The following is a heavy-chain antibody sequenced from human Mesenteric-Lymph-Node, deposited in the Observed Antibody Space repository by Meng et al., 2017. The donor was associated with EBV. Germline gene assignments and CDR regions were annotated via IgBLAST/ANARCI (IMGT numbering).Heavy chain of an antibody. CDR1: VFTFSSHS. CDR2: ITGNGGNT. CDR3: ARLTDY. V-gene: IGHV3-23*01. Sequence: LGAGEALVQRCGYLELSCAASVFTFSSHSMSWVRQAPGKGLEWVSAITGNGGNTYYADSVKGRFTISRDNSKNTVYLQMNSLRAEDTAVYYCARLTDYWGQGTLVTVSS. D-gene: IGHD3-9*01. J-gene: IGHJ4*02.